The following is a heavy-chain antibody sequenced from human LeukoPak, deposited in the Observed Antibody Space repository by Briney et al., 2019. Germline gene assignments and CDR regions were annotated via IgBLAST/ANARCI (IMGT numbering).Heavy chain of an antibody. CDR3: ARDGIDGFIDY. Sequence: GGSLRLSCAASGCTFSNYWLSWVRQAPGKGLEWVANIKTDGTKQYYVDSVKGRFTISRDNAKNSLYLQMNSLRAEDTGVYYCARDGIDGFIDYWGQGTLVTVSS. D-gene: IGHD5-24*01. CDR2: IKTDGTKQ. J-gene: IGHJ4*02. CDR1: GCTFSNYW. V-gene: IGHV3-7*01.